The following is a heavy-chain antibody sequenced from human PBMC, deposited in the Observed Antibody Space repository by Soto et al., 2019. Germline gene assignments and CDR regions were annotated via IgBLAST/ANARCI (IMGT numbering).Heavy chain of an antibody. V-gene: IGHV1-8*01. J-gene: IGHJ4*02. D-gene: IGHD3-10*01. CDR3: ATRELLRFRELLR. CDR2: MNTNSGDT. Sequence: QVQLVQSGAEVKKPGASVKVSCKASGYTFTSYEINWVRQATGQGLEWMGWMNTNSGDTGYAKKCQVTVTIATTTSISTANMELGSLRSEDTAVYYCATRELLRFRELLRWGQGTLGTVSS. CDR1: GYTFTSYE.